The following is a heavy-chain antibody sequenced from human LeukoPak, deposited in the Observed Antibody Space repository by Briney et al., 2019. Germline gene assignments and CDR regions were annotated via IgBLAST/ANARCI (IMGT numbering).Heavy chain of an antibody. CDR1: GFTFGDYA. V-gene: IGHV3-49*04. CDR2: IRSKAYGGTT. CDR3: TRDGYTFAY. J-gene: IGHJ4*02. Sequence: GGSLRLSCAASGFTFGDYAMSWVRQAPGKGLEWVGFIRSKAYGGTTEYAASVKGRFTISRDDSKSIAYLQMNSLKTEDTAVYYCTRDGYTFAYWGQGTLVTVSS. D-gene: IGHD5-24*01.